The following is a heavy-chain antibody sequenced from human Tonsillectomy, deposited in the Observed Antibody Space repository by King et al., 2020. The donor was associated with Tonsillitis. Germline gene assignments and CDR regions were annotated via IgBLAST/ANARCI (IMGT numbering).Heavy chain of an antibody. D-gene: IGHD2-21*01. CDR3: ARGHIVVVEAFDI. J-gene: IGHJ3*02. V-gene: IGHV4-59*01. CDR1: GGSISSYY. Sequence: QLQESGPGLVKPSETLSLTCTVSGGSISSYYWSWIRLPPGKGLEWIWYIYYSGCTNYHPSLKSRVTISVDTSKNQFSLKLSSVTAADTAVYYCARGHIVVVEAFDIWGQGTMVTVSS. CDR2: IYYSGCT.